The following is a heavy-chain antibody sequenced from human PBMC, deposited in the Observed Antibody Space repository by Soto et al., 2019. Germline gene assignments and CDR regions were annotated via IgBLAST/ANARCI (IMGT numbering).Heavy chain of an antibody. CDR2: IHSIRSII. D-gene: IGHD3-16*01. CDR1: GFTFSSHA. Sequence: EVQLVESGGGLVQPGGSLRLSCAVSGFTFSSHAMNWVRQAPGKGLEWVAYIHSIRSIIYYADSVKGRFTISRDNAKNSLYLQMDSLRDDDTAVYYCARDARTADYDYWGQGTLVTVSP. J-gene: IGHJ4*02. CDR3: ARDARTADYDY. V-gene: IGHV3-48*02.